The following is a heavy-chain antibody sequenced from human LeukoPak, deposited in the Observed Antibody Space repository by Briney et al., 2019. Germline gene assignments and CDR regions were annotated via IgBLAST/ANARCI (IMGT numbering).Heavy chain of an antibody. CDR1: GGSFSGYY. Sequence: PSETLSLTCAVYGGSFSGYYWSWIRQPPGKGLEWIGEINHSGSTNDNPSLKSRVTISLDTSKNQFSLKLSSVTAADTAVYYCARGWALPDYWGQGTLVTVSS. J-gene: IGHJ4*02. CDR2: INHSGST. D-gene: IGHD1-26*01. CDR3: ARGWALPDY. V-gene: IGHV4-34*01.